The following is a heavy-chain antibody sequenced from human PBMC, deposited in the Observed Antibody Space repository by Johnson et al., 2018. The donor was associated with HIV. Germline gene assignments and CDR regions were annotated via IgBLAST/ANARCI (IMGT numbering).Heavy chain of an antibody. Sequence: QVQLVESGGGVVQPGRSLRLTCAASGFTFSGYGIHWVRQAPGKGLEWVAVFWYDGSNKYYADSVKGRFTISRDNSKNTLYLQMNSLRAEDTAVYYCARDLVSLEDAFDIWGQGTMVTVSS. CDR3: ARDLVSLEDAFDI. D-gene: IGHD3-16*02. CDR1: GFTFSGYG. V-gene: IGHV3-30*19. CDR2: FWYDGSNK. J-gene: IGHJ3*02.